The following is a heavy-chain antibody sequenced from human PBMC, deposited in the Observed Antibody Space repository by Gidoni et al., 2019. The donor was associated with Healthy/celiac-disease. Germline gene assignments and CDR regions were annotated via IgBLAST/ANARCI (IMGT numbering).Heavy chain of an antibody. V-gene: IGHV3-15*01. D-gene: IGHD6-19*01. CDR2: IKSKTDGGTT. Sequence: EVQLVESGGGLVKPGGSLRLSCAASGFTFSNAWMSWVRQAPGKGLEWVGRIKSKTDGGTTDYAAPVKGRFTISRDDSKNTLYLQMNSLKTEDTAVYYCTTDLGRWIAVVYWYFDLWGRGTLVTVSS. CDR1: GFTFSNAW. J-gene: IGHJ2*01. CDR3: TTDLGRWIAVVYWYFDL.